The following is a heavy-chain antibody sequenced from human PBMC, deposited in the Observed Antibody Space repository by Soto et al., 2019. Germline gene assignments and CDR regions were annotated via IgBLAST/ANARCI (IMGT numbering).Heavy chain of an antibody. J-gene: IGHJ3*02. CDR2: IRSKANSYAT. V-gene: IGHV3-73*01. Sequence: GGSLRLSCAASGFTFSGSAMHWVRQASGKGLEWVGRIRSKANSYATAYAASVKGRFTISRDDSKNTAYLQMNSLKTEDTAVYYCTSPLPGYDFWSASDAFDIWGQGTMVTVSS. D-gene: IGHD3-3*01. CDR1: GFTFSGSA. CDR3: TSPLPGYDFWSASDAFDI.